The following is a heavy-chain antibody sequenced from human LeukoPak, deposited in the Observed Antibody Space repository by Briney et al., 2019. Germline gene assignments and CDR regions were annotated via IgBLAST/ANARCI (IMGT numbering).Heavy chain of an antibody. Sequence: ASVKVSCKASGYTFTSYYMHWERQAPGQGLEWMGIINPSGGSTSYAQKFQGRVTMTRDMSTSTVYMELSSLRSEDTAVYYCARDRQQLARRYYYYYMDVWGKGTTVTVSS. CDR1: GYTFTSYY. CDR3: ARDRQQLARRYYYYYMDV. V-gene: IGHV1-46*01. J-gene: IGHJ6*03. CDR2: INPSGGST. D-gene: IGHD6-13*01.